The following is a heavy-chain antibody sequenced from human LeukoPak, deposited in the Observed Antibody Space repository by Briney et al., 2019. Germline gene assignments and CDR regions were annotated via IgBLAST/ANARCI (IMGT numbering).Heavy chain of an antibody. CDR3: ARPLSSNCRIDP. D-gene: IGHD1-1*01. CDR1: GFTFSSYW. V-gene: IGHV3-74*01. Sequence: PGGSLRLSCAASGFTFSSYWMHWVRQAPGKGLVWVSRINFDGSSTTYVDSVKGRFTISRDNAKNTLYLQMNSLRVEDTAVYYCARPLSSNCRIDPWGQGTLVTVSS. J-gene: IGHJ5*02. CDR2: INFDGSST.